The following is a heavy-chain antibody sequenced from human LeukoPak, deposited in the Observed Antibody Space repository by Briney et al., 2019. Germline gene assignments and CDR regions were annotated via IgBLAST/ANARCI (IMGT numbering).Heavy chain of an antibody. D-gene: IGHD6-25*01. CDR3: ARSGGLNWFDP. V-gene: IGHV4-31*11. CDR1: GGSFSGYY. CDR2: IYYSGST. J-gene: IGHJ5*02. Sequence: SETLSLTCAVYGGSFSGYYWSWIRQHPGKGLEWIGYIYYSGSTYYNPSLKSRVTISVDTSKNQFSLKLSSVTAADTAVYYCARSGGLNWFDPWGQGTLVTVSS.